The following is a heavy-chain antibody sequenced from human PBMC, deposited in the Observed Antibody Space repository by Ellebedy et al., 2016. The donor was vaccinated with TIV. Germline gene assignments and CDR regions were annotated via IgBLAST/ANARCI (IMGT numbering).Heavy chain of an antibody. Sequence: MPSETLSLTCTVSGGSISSYYWSWIRQPPGKGLEWIGYVYYSGSTNFNPSLKSRVTISVDTSKNQFSLNLSSVTASDTAVYYCARLAVAGPYDAFDIWGQGTMVTVSS. D-gene: IGHD6-19*01. CDR2: VYYSGST. CDR3: ARLAVAGPYDAFDI. J-gene: IGHJ3*02. CDR1: GGSISSYY. V-gene: IGHV4-59*08.